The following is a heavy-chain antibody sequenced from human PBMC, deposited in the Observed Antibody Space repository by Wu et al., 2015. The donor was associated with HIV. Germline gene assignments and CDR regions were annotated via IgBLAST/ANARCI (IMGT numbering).Heavy chain of an antibody. CDR1: GYTFTSYY. J-gene: IGHJ3*02. Sequence: QVQLVQSGAEVKKPGASVKVSCKASGYTFTSYYMHWVRQAPGQGLEWMGIINPSGGSTSYAQKFQGRVTMTRDTSTSTVYMELKTLTSEDTAVYFCARGQGWLQALDIWGQGTMVTVS. V-gene: IGHV1-46*01. CDR3: ARGQGWLQALDI. D-gene: IGHD5-24*01. CDR2: INPSGGST.